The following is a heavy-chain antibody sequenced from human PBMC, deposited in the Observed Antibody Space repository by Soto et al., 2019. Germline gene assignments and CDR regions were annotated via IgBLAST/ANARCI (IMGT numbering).Heavy chain of an antibody. CDR3: ARFNWYFDL. Sequence: SETLSLTCTFSGFSISVYYWSWIRQPPRKGLEWIGYIYNIGSTNYNPSLRSRVTMSIDTSQEQFSLKLSSVTAADTAVYYCARFNWYFDLWGRGTLVTVSP. CDR2: IYNIGST. CDR1: GFSISVYY. V-gene: IGHV4-59*08. J-gene: IGHJ2*01.